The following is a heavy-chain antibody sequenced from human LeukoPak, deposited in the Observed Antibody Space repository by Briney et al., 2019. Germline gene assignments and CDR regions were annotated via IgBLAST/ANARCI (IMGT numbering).Heavy chain of an antibody. V-gene: IGHV3-7*01. CDR2: IKPDGSEK. D-gene: IGHD3-10*01. CDR3: ARERMYSGSGSTYPYYDY. J-gene: IGHJ4*02. Sequence: GGSLRLSCAASGFTFSIYWMSWVRQSPGKGLEWVANIKPDGSEKYFMDSVKGRFTISRDNAKNALYLEMNSLRAEGTAEYFCARERMYSGSGSTYPYYDYWGQGTLVTVSS. CDR1: GFTFSIYW.